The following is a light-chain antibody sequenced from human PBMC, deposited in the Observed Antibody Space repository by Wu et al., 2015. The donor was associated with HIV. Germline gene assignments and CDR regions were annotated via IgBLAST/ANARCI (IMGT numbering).Light chain of an antibody. CDR1: QSVGPY. CDR2: DAS. Sequence: PGERATVTCRASQSVGPYIAWFQQKPGQAPRLLMYDASTRATGIPARFSGSGTGTDFTLTISSLEPEDFAVYYCQHRYNWPLT. V-gene: IGKV3-11*01. CDR3: QHRYNWPLT. J-gene: IGKJ4*01.